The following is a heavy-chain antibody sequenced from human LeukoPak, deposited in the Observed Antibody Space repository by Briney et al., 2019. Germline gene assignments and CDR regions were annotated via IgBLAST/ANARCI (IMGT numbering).Heavy chain of an antibody. Sequence: ASVKVSCKASGYTLTGYYMHWVRQAPGQGLEWMGRINPNSGGTNYAQKFQGRVTMTRDTSISTAYMELSRLRSDDTAVYYCARVTSFDAFDIWGQRTMVTVSS. CDR2: INPNSGGT. CDR1: GYTLTGYY. V-gene: IGHV1-2*06. J-gene: IGHJ3*02. CDR3: ARVTSFDAFDI. D-gene: IGHD2-2*01.